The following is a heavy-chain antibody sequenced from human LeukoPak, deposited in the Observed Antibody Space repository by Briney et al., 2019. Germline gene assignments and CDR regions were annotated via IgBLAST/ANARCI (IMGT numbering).Heavy chain of an antibody. D-gene: IGHD3-22*01. Sequence: SQTLSLTCAISGDSVSSNSAAWNWIRQSPSRGLEWLGRTYYRSKWYNDYAVSVKSRITINPDTSKNQFSLQLNSVTPEDTAVYYCARDGHDSSGYYWYNWFDPWGQGTLVTVSS. V-gene: IGHV6-1*01. CDR2: TYYRSKWYN. J-gene: IGHJ5*02. CDR1: GDSVSSNSAA. CDR3: ARDGHDSSGYYWYNWFDP.